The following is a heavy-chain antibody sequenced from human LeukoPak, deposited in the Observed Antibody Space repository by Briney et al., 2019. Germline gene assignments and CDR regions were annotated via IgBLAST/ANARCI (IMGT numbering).Heavy chain of an antibody. CDR2: TYYSGST. CDR3: ARQYYYDRQKDY. Sequence: PSETLSLTCTVSGGSISSSSYYWGWIRQPPGKGLEWIGSTYYSGSTYYNPSLKSRVTISVDTSKNQFSLKLSSVTAADTAVYYCARQYYYDRQKDYWGQGTLVTVSS. CDR1: GGSISSSSYY. D-gene: IGHD3-22*01. V-gene: IGHV4-39*01. J-gene: IGHJ4*02.